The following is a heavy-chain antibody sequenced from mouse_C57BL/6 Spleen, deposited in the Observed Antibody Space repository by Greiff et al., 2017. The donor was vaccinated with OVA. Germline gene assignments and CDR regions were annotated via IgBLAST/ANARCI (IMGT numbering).Heavy chain of an antibody. CDR1: GYTFTSYW. CDR2: IHPNSGST. V-gene: IGHV1-64*01. J-gene: IGHJ1*03. CDR3: ASRGRDWYFDV. Sequence: QVQLQQPGAELVKPGASVKLSCKASGYTFTSYWMHWVKQRPGQGLEWIGMIHPNSGSTNYNEKFKSKATLTVDKSSSTAYMQLSSLTSEDSAVYYCASRGRDWYFDVWGTGTTVTVSS. D-gene: IGHD3-3*01.